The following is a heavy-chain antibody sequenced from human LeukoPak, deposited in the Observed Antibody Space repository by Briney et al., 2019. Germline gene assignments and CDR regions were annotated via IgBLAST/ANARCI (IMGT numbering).Heavy chain of an antibody. D-gene: IGHD6-25*01. Sequence: QSGGSLRLSCAASGFTVSSNYMGWVRQPPGKGLEWVSNIGTSSTTIYYADSVKGRFTISRDNAKNSLYLQMNSLRADDTAVYYCARFAAGGSYYYYMDVWGKGTTVTVSS. CDR3: ARFAAGGSYYYYMDV. CDR2: IGTSSTTI. J-gene: IGHJ6*03. CDR1: GFTVSSNY. V-gene: IGHV3-48*01.